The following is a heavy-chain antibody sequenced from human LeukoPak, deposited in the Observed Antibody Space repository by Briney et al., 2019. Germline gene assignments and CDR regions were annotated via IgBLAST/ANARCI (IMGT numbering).Heavy chain of an antibody. J-gene: IGHJ4*02. V-gene: IGHV3-48*03. CDR3: ASENPYADC. Sequence: PGGSLRLSCTTSSISFSDYDMNWVRQAPGKGLEWISHIGFSGTAITYADSVKGRFIISRDNAKNSPYLQMNSLRAEDTAVYYCASENPYADCWGQGTLVTVSS. CDR2: IGFSGTAI. CDR1: SISFSDYD. D-gene: IGHD2-21*02.